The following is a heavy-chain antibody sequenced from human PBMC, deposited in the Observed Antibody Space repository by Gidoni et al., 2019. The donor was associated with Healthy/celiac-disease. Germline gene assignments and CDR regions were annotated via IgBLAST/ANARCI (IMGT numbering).Heavy chain of an antibody. CDR1: GGTFSRYA. V-gene: IGHV1-69*06. CDR3: ARAWSRRVLFDYYGMDF. CDR2: ISPILGTA. J-gene: IGHJ6*02. Sequence: QVQLVQSGAEVKKPGSSVKVSCKAYGGTFSRYAISGVRQAPGPGLEWMGGISPILGTANYAQKLQGRVTITAYKSTSTASRELSSLRSEDTAVYYCARAWSRRVLFDYYGMDFWGQGTTVTVSS. D-gene: IGHD2-15*01.